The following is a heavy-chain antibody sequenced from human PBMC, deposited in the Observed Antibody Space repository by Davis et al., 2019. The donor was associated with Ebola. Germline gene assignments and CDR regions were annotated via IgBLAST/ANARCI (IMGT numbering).Heavy chain of an antibody. D-gene: IGHD2-8*02. V-gene: IGHV1-69*13. CDR3: ARDKGNWWFDY. CDR2: IIPIFGTA. Sequence: SVKVSCKASGYTFTGYYMHWVRQAPGQGLEWMGGIIPIFGTANYAQKFQGRVTITADESTSTAYMELSSLRSEDTAVYYCARDKGNWWFDYWGQGTLVTVSS. J-gene: IGHJ4*02. CDR1: GYTFTGYY.